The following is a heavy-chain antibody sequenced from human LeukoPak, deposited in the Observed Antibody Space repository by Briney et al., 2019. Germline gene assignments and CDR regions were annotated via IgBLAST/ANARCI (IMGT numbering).Heavy chain of an antibody. V-gene: IGHV4-59*01. CDR1: GDSIGTYY. D-gene: IGHD3-22*01. Sequence: SETLSLTCTVSGDSIGTYYWSWIRQPPGKGLEWIGFIYYSGSTNYNPSLKSRVTISVDTSKNQFSLKLSSVTAADTAVYYCASFPMIVGTPNAFDIWGQGTMVTVSS. CDR3: ASFPMIVGTPNAFDI. J-gene: IGHJ3*02. CDR2: IYYSGST.